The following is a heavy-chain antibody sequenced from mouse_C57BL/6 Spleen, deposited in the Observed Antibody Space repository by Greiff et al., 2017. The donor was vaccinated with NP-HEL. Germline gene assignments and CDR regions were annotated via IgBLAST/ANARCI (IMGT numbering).Heavy chain of an antibody. J-gene: IGHJ2*01. CDR1: GYSITSGYD. D-gene: IGHD2-4*01. Sequence: EVQLQESGPGMVKPSQSLSLTCTVTGYSITSGYDWHWIRHFPGNKLEWMGYISYSGSTNYNPSLKSRISITHDTSKNHFFLKLNSVTTEDTATYYCARSYDYDGSPFDYWGQGTTLTVSS. CDR2: ISYSGST. CDR3: ARSYDYDGSPFDY. V-gene: IGHV3-1*01.